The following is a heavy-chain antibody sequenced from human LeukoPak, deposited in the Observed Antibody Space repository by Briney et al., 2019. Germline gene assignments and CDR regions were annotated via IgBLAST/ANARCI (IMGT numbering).Heavy chain of an antibody. Sequence: GGSLRLSCAASGFTVSSNYMSWVRQAPGKGLEWVSVIYSGGSTYYADSVKGRFIISRDNSKNTLYLQMNSLRAEDTAVYYCARLHLPARGCFDPWGQGTLVTVSS. CDR3: ARLHLPARGCFDP. J-gene: IGHJ5*02. CDR1: GFTVSSNY. V-gene: IGHV3-53*01. CDR2: IYSGGST. D-gene: IGHD2-2*01.